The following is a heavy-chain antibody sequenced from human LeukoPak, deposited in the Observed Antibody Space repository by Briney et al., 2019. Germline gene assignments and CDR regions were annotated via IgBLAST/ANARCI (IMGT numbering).Heavy chain of an antibody. CDR2: IYYSGST. J-gene: IGHJ5*02. CDR3: ARIVGARPYNWFDP. CDR1: GGSISSYY. Sequence: PSETLSLTCTVSGGSISSYYWSWIRQPPGKGLEWIGYIYYSGSTNYNPSLKSRVTISVDTSKNQFSLKLSSMTAADTAVYYCARIVGARPYNWFDPWGQGTLVTVSS. V-gene: IGHV4-59*01. D-gene: IGHD1-26*01.